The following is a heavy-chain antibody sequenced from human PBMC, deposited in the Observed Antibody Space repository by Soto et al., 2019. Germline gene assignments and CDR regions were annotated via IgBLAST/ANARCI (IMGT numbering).Heavy chain of an antibody. J-gene: IGHJ4*02. V-gene: IGHV3-21*02. Sequence: EVQLVESGGGLVKPGGSLRLSCAASGFTFSTSTMNWVRQAPGQGLEWVSSISSTSAYTYYAASVKGRFTISRDNAKNSLYLQMNSLRAGDTAVYYCARVGSPGYCSGGYCPPPDYWGQGTLVTVS. D-gene: IGHD2-15*01. CDR3: ARVGSPGYCSGGYCPPPDY. CDR2: ISSTSAYT. CDR1: GFTFSTST.